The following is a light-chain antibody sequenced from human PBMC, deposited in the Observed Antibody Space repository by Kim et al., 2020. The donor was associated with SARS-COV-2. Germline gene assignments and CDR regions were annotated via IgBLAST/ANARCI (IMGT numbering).Light chain of an antibody. CDR1: QDISTY. J-gene: IGKJ2*01. V-gene: IGKV1-33*01. CDR3: QQYDDLPYT. CDR2: DAS. Sequence: GDRVTITCQASQDISTYLSWYQQKPGRAPKLLIYDASNLETGVPSRFRGRGSGTDFTFTISGLQPEDIGTYYCQQYDDLPYTFGQGTKLEIK.